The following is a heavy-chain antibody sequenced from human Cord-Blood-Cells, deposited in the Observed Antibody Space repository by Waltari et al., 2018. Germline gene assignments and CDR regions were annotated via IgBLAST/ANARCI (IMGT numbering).Heavy chain of an antibody. CDR2: IYYSGST. D-gene: IGHD7-27*01. V-gene: IGHV4-39*07. CDR1: GGSISSSSYY. J-gene: IGHJ3*02. Sequence: QLQLQESGPGLVKPSETLSLTCTVSGGSISSSSYYWGWIRQPPGKGLEWIGSIYYSGSTDYNPSLKSRVTISVDTSKNQFSLKLSSVTAADTAVYYCARDRTGDDAFDIWGQGTMVTVSS. CDR3: ARDRTGDDAFDI.